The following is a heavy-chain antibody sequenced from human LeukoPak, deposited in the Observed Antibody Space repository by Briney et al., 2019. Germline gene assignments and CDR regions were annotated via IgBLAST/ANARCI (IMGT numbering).Heavy chain of an antibody. D-gene: IGHD6-13*01. CDR2: IYYSGST. J-gene: IGHJ4*02. CDR1: GGSISSSSYY. Sequence: SETLSLTCTVSGGSISSSSYYWGWIRQPPGKGLEWIGSIYYSGSTYYNPSLKSRVTISVDTPKNQFSLKLSSVTAADTAVYYCASLIAAAVYFDYWGQGTLVTVSS. CDR3: ASLIAAAVYFDY. V-gene: IGHV4-39*01.